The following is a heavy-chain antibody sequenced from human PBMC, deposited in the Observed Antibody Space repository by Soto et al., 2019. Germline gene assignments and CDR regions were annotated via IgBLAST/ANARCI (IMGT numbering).Heavy chain of an antibody. CDR1: GFTFSDYA. CDR2: ITGGGDNT. J-gene: IGHJ4*02. D-gene: IGHD6-19*01. CDR3: AKEWAVVGEGVFDH. Sequence: EVQLLESGGGLVQPGGSLRFSCAASGFTFSDYAMSWVRQAPGKGLEWVSAITGGGDNTYYADSVKGRFTISRDNSQNTVYLHMNSLRADDTAIYYCAKEWAVVGEGVFDHWGQGTLVTVSS. V-gene: IGHV3-23*01.